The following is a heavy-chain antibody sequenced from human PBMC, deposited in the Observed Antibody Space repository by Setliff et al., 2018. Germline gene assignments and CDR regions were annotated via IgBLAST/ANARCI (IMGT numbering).Heavy chain of an antibody. V-gene: IGHV1-69-2*01. CDR2: VDPKDGQA. Sequence: ASVKVSCKGSGYRFIVYYIHWVRQTPGKGLEWMGRVDPKDGQAIYAKKFQGRFTITADTSIDTAYMELSSLTSEDTAAYYCATDLAIRGVQFDYWGRGTLVTVSS. J-gene: IGHJ4*02. CDR3: ATDLAIRGVQFDY. CDR1: GYRFIVYY. D-gene: IGHD3-10*01.